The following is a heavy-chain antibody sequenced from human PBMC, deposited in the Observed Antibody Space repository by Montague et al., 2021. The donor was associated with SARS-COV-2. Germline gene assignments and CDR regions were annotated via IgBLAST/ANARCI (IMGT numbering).Heavy chain of an antibody. CDR2: IYSNDEK. V-gene: IGHV2-5*01. J-gene: IGHJ4*02. CDR3: ARNRLSVFDF. D-gene: IGHD2/OR15-2a*01. Sequence: PALAKPTQTLTLTCTFSGFSLSTPNVGVGWIRQPPGKALEWVAVIYSNDEKRYSPSLRNRLTITKDTAKNQVVLTLTNVDTVDTATYYCARNRLSVFDFWGQGILVTVSS. CDR1: GFSLSTPNVG.